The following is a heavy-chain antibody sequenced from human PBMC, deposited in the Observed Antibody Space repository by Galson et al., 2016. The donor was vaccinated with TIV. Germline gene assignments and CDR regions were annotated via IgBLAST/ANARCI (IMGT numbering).Heavy chain of an antibody. V-gene: IGHV5-51*01. CDR1: GYSFNKYW. D-gene: IGHD6-19*01. CDR2: IYPGDSDT. CDR3: ARHGWEVAVSRPFDQ. Sequence: QSGAEVKKPGESLKISCKGSGYSFNKYWIGWVRQMPGKGLEWMGIIYPGDSDTRYSPSFQGQVTISADKSISTAYLQWSSLKAADTAISYCARHGWEVAVSRPFDQWGQGTLVTVSS. J-gene: IGHJ4*02.